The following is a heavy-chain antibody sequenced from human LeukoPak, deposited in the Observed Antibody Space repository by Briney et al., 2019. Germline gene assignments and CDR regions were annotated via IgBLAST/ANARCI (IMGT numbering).Heavy chain of an antibody. V-gene: IGHV1-69*05. J-gene: IGHJ4*02. CDR2: IIPIFGTA. CDR3: ARGSRQWLVRLDY. Sequence: SVKVSCKASGGTFSSYAISWVRQAPGQGLEWMGRIIPIFGTANYAQKFQGRVTITTGESTSTAYMGLSSLRSEDTAVYYCARGSRQWLVRLDYWGQGTLVTVSS. D-gene: IGHD6-19*01. CDR1: GGTFSSYA.